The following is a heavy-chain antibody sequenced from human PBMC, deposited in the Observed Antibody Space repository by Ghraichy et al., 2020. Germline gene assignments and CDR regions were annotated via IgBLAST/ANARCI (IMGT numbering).Heavy chain of an antibody. CDR2: IASDGNGE. J-gene: IGHJ4*02. Sequence: LSLTCAASGFSFNTFAMDWVRQAPGKGLEWVALIASDGNGEFYADSVKGRFTVSRDNSKNTLFLQINSLTPEDTAVYYCAKGGNCSTTSCLGFDAWGQGTPVSVSS. D-gene: IGHD2-2*01. CDR3: AKGGNCSTTSCLGFDA. V-gene: IGHV3-30*18. CDR1: GFSFNTFA.